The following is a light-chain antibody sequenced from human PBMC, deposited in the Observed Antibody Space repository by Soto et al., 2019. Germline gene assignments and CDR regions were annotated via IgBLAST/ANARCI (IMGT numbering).Light chain of an antibody. J-gene: IGKJ1*01. V-gene: IGKV1-5*03. CDR2: KAS. Sequence: DIQMTQSPSTLSGSLGDRVTLTCLASQTISSWLAWYQQKPGKAPKLLIYKASTLKSGVPSRFSGSGSGTEFTLTISSLQPDDFATYYCQQYNSYSPTFGQGTKVDIK. CDR3: QQYNSYSPT. CDR1: QTISSW.